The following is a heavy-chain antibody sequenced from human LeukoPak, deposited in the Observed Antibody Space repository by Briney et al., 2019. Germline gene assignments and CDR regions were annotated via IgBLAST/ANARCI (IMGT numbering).Heavy chain of an antibody. D-gene: IGHD6-13*01. J-gene: IGHJ4*02. CDR2: IYYSGST. CDR3: ARLTSSSWPVFDY. V-gene: IGHV4-59*05. Sequence: SETLSLTCTVSGGSISSYYWSWIRQPPGKGLEWIGSIYYSGSTYYNPSPKSRVTISVDTSKNQFSLKLSSVTAADTAVYYCARLTSSSWPVFDYWGQGTLVTVSS. CDR1: GGSISSYY.